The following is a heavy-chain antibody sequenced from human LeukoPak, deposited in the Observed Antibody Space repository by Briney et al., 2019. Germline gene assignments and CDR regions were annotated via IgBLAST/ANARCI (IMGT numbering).Heavy chain of an antibody. V-gene: IGHV1-3*01. CDR2: INAGNGNT. D-gene: IGHD3-16*02. J-gene: IGHJ4*02. CDR1: GYTFTSYA. CDR3: ARLGALDYVWGSYRSNDY. Sequence: GASVKVSCKTSGYTFTSYAMHWVRQAPGQRLEWMGWINAGNGNTKYSQKFQGRVTITRDTSASTAYMELSSLRSEDTAVYYRARLGALDYVWGSYRSNDYWGQGTLVTVSS.